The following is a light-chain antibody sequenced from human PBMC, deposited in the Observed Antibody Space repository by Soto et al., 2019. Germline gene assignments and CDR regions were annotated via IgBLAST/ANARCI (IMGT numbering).Light chain of an antibody. J-gene: IGKJ2*01. CDR3: QQSYSTPYT. CDR2: AAS. V-gene: IGKV1-39*01. CDR1: QSISSY. Sequence: DIQMTQSPSSLSASVGDRVTITCRASQSISSYLNWYQQKPGKAPKLLIYAASSLQSGVPSRFSGSGSWTDFTLTISSLQPEDFATYYCQQSYSTPYTFGQGTKLEFK.